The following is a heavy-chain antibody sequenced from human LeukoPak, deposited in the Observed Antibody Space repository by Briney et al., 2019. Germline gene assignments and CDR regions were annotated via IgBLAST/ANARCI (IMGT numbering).Heavy chain of an antibody. V-gene: IGHV1-46*01. CDR3: ARVVDSSSWYWFDP. J-gene: IGHJ5*02. D-gene: IGHD6-13*01. Sequence: ASVKVSCKASGYTFTSYDINWVRQAPGQGLEWMGIINPSGGSTSYAQKFQGRVTMTRDTSISTAYMELSRLRSDDTAVYYCARVVDSSSWYWFDPWGQGTLVTVSS. CDR1: GYTFTSYD. CDR2: INPSGGST.